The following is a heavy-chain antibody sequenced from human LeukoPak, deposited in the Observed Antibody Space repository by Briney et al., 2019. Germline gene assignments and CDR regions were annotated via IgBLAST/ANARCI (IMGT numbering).Heavy chain of an antibody. Sequence: GGSLRLSCAASGFTFSSYAMSWVRQAPGKGLEWVSAISGSGGSTYYADSVKGRFTISRDNSKNTLYLQMNSLRAEDTAVYYCAKGSRYSSSWKDAFDIWGQGTMVTVPS. D-gene: IGHD6-13*01. CDR2: ISGSGGST. CDR3: AKGSRYSSSWKDAFDI. CDR1: GFTFSSYA. V-gene: IGHV3-23*01. J-gene: IGHJ3*02.